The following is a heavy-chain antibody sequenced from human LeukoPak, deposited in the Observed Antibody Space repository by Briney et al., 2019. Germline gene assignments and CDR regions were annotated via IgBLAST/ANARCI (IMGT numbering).Heavy chain of an antibody. J-gene: IGHJ4*02. CDR3: ARISSSWYPFDY. D-gene: IGHD6-13*01. CDR2: IYHSGST. CDR1: GGSFSGYY. V-gene: IGHV4-34*01. Sequence: SETLSLTCAVYGGSFSGYYWSWIRQPPGKGLEWIGNIYHSGSTYYNPSLKSRVTISVDTSKNQFSLKLSSVTAADTAVYYCARISSSWYPFDYWGQGTLVTVSS.